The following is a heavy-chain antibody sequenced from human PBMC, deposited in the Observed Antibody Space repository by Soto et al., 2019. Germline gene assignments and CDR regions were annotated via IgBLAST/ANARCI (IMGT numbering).Heavy chain of an antibody. J-gene: IGHJ4*02. CDR1: GFTFSSYA. Sequence: GGSLRLSCAASGFTFSSYAMHWVRQAPGKGLEWVAVISYDGSNKYYADSVKGRFTISRDNSKNTLYLQMNSLRAEDTAVYYCARVLRYFDWLRSGEFDYWGQGTLVTVSS. CDR3: ARVLRYFDWLRSGEFDY. V-gene: IGHV3-30-3*01. CDR2: ISYDGSNK. D-gene: IGHD3-9*01.